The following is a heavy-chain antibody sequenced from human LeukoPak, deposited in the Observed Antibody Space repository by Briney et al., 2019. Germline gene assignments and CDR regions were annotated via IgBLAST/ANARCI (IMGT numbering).Heavy chain of an antibody. CDR1: GGSISSYF. D-gene: IGHD1-14*01. CDR2: IYYSGST. V-gene: IGHV4-59*01. CDR3: ARASEDYYYYYMDV. Sequence: PSETLSLTCTVSGGSISSYFWSWIRQPPGKGLQWIGYIYYSGSTIYNPSLKSRVTISVDTSKNQFSLKLSSVTAADTAVYYCARASEDYYYYYMDVWGKGTTVTISS. J-gene: IGHJ6*03.